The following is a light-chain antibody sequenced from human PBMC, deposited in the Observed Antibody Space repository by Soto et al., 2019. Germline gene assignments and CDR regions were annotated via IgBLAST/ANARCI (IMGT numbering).Light chain of an antibody. J-gene: IGLJ1*01. CDR1: SSDVGSYSH. V-gene: IGLV2-14*01. Sequence: QSVLTQPPSVSGSPGQSITISCSGTSSDVGSYSHVAWYQQFPGKTPKLIIYEVTYRPSGVSHRFSASKSGNTASLTISGLQAGDEADYYCISYTGSSTSYVFGTGTKVTVL. CDR3: ISYTGSSTSYV. CDR2: EVT.